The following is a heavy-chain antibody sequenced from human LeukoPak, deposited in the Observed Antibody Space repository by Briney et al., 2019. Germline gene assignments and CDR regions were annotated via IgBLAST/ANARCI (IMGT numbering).Heavy chain of an antibody. J-gene: IGHJ4*02. CDR2: ISGSGGST. CDR3: ASSGSYGDY. D-gene: IGHD1-26*01. Sequence: PGGSLRLSCAASGFTFSCYPMSWVRQAPGKGLEWFSAISGSGGSTYYADSVKGRFTISRDNSKNTLYLQMNSLRAEDTAVYYCASSGSYGDYWGQGNLVTVSS. CDR1: GFTFSCYP. V-gene: IGHV3-23*01.